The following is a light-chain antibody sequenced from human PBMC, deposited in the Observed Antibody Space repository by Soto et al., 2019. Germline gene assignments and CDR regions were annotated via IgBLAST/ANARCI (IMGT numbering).Light chain of an antibody. Sequence: EIVMTQSPATLSVSPGERATLSCRASQSVSSNLAWYQQKPRQAPRLLIYGASTRATGIPARFSGSGSGTEFTLTISSRQSEDFAVYYCQPYNNWPPITFGQGTRLEIK. CDR3: QPYNNWPPIT. J-gene: IGKJ5*01. CDR1: QSVSSN. V-gene: IGKV3-15*01. CDR2: GAS.